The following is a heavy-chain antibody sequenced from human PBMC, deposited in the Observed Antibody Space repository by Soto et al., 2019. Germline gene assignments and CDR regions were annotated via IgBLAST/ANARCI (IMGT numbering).Heavy chain of an antibody. J-gene: IGHJ4*02. CDR3: AKELYDSSGSDLWDY. D-gene: IGHD3-22*01. CDR1: GFTFSSYG. V-gene: IGHV3-30*18. CDR2: ISYDGSNK. Sequence: QVQLVESGGGVVQPGRSLRLSCAASGFTFSSYGMHWVRQAPGKGLEWVAVISYDGSNKYYADSVKGRFTISRDNSKSTRYLQMNSLRAEDTAVYYGAKELYDSSGSDLWDYWGQGPLVTVSS.